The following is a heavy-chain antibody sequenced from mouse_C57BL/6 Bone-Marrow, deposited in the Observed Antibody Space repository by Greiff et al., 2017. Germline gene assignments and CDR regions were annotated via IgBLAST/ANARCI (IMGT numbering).Heavy chain of an antibody. V-gene: IGHV14-4*01. CDR2: IDPENGDT. CDR3: ASYSGGG. J-gene: IGHJ2*01. Sequence: EVQLQQSGAELVRPGASVKLSCTASGFNIKDDYMHWVKQRPEQGLEWIGWIDPENGDTEYASKFQGKATITADTSSNTAYLQLSSLTSEDTAVYYCASYSGGGWGQGTTLTVSS. D-gene: IGHD1-1*01. CDR1: GFNIKDDY.